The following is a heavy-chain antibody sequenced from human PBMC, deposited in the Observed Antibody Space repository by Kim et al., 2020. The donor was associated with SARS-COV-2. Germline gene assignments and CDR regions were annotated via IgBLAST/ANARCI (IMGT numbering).Heavy chain of an antibody. CDR1: GFTFSSYG. D-gene: IGHD2-21*01. J-gene: IGHJ6*02. V-gene: IGHV3-30*18. CDR2: ISYDGSNK. Sequence: GGSLRLSCAASGFTFSSYGMHWVRQAPGKGLEWVAVISYDGSNKYYADSVKGRFTISRDNSKNTLYLQMNSLRAEDTAVYYCAKDCGGPGGMDVWGQGPTVTVSS. CDR3: AKDCGGPGGMDV.